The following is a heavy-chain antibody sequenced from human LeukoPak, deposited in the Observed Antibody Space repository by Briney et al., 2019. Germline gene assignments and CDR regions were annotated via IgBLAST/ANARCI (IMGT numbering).Heavy chain of an antibody. D-gene: IGHD5-18*01. CDR1: GYTFTSYG. CDR3: ARDSDTAIPHPDY. J-gene: IGHJ4*02. Sequence: WASVIVSCKASGYTFTSYGISWVLQAPGQGLEWMGWISAYNGNTNYAQKLQGRVTMTTDTSTSTAYMELRSLRSDDTAVYYCARDSDTAIPHPDYWGQGTLVTVSS. V-gene: IGHV1-18*01. CDR2: ISAYNGNT.